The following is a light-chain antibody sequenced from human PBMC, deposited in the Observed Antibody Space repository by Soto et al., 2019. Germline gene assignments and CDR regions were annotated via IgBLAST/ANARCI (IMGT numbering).Light chain of an antibody. V-gene: IGKV1-6*01. CDR2: TTS. Sequence: AIQMTQSPSSLSASVGDRVTITCRASQGIGNDLGWYQQKPGTAPKLLLYTTSNLRNGVPSRFSGSGSGTNFTLTISSLQPEDFATYYCLQDYSYPLTFGGGTTVEI. CDR3: LQDYSYPLT. J-gene: IGKJ4*01. CDR1: QGIGND.